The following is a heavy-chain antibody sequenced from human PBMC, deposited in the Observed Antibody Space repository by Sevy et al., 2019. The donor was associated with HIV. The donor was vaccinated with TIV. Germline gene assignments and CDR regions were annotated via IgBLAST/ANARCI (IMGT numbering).Heavy chain of an antibody. V-gene: IGHV1-69*13. CDR1: GGTLNNYG. Sequence: ASVKVSCNASGGTLNNYGINWVRQAPGQGLQWMGGILPISGLVNYAQNLQSRVTITADESTGTVYMELSSLRSEDTAVYYCAEDSPCGGDCYFLDSWGQGTLVTVSS. CDR3: AEDSPCGGDCYFLDS. CDR2: ILPISGLV. D-gene: IGHD2-21*01. J-gene: IGHJ4*02.